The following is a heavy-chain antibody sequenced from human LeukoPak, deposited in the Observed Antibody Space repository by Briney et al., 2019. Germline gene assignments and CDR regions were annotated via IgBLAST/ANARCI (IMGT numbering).Heavy chain of an antibody. J-gene: IGHJ4*02. CDR3: ARGVGYYDDY. CDR1: RFTFSSYW. Sequence: GGSLRLSCAASRFTFSSYWMSWVRQAPGKGLEWVANIKQDGSEKYYVDSVKGRFTISRDNAKNTLYLQMNSLRAEDTAVYYCARGVGYYDDYWGQGTLVTVSS. V-gene: IGHV3-7*01. CDR2: IKQDGSEK. D-gene: IGHD3-3*01.